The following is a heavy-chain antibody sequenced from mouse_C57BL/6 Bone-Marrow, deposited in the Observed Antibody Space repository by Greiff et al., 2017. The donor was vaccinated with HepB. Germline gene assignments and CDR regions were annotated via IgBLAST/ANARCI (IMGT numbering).Heavy chain of an antibody. V-gene: IGHV5-12*01. D-gene: IGHD1-1*01. Sequence: DVHLVESGGGLVQPGGSLKLSCAASGFTFRDYYMYWVRQTPEKRLEWVAYISNGGGSTYYPDTVKGRFTISRDNAKNTLYLQMSRLKSEDTATYYCARHGHYYGSSFDYWGQGTTLTVSS. J-gene: IGHJ2*01. CDR1: GFTFRDYY. CDR2: ISNGGGST. CDR3: ARHGHYYGSSFDY.